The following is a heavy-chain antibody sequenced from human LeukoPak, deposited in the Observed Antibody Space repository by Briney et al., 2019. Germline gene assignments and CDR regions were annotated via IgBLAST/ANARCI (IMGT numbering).Heavy chain of an antibody. D-gene: IGHD5-18*01. CDR1: GYTFTSYG. CDR3: ARDPFSRGYSYGYGSDFDY. V-gene: IGHV1-18*04. CDR2: ISAYNGNT. Sequence: GASVKVSCKASGYTFTSYGISWVRQAPGQGLEWIGWISAYNGNTNYAQKLQGRVTMTTDTSTSTAYMELRSLRSDDTAVYYCARDPFSRGYSYGYGSDFDYWGQGTLVTVSS. J-gene: IGHJ4*02.